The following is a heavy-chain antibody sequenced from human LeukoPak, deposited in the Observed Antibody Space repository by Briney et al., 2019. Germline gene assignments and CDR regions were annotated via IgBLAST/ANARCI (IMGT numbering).Heavy chain of an antibody. CDR3: ERAAYEILTGGVNYYYYGMDV. Sequence: SETLSLTCTVSGGSISSYYWSWIRQPPAKGLDKIGYIYYSGSTNYNPSLKSRVTISVDTSKHQFSLKLSSVTAADTVLYYKERAAYEILTGGVNYYYYGMDVWGQGTTVTVSS. CDR1: GGSISSYY. D-gene: IGHD3-9*01. V-gene: IGHV4-59*01. J-gene: IGHJ6*02. CDR2: IYYSGST.